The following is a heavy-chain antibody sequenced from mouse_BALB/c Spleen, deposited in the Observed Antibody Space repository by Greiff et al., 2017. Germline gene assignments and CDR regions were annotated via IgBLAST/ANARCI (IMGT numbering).Heavy chain of an antibody. V-gene: IGHV2-9*02. CDR2: IWAGGST. CDR1: GFSLTSYG. CDR3: ARESSSYFAY. J-gene: IGHJ3*01. Sequence: VMLVESGPGLVAPSQSLSITCTVSGFSLTSYGVHWVRQPPGKGLEWLGVIWAGGSTNYNSALMSRLSISKDNSKSQVFLKMNSLQTDDTAMYYCARESSSYFAYWGQGTLVTVSA. D-gene: IGHD1-1*01.